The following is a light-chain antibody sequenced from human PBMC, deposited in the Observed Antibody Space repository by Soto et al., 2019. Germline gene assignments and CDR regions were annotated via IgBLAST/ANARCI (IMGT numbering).Light chain of an antibody. V-gene: IGLV2-14*03. J-gene: IGLJ1*01. CDR2: DVS. CDR1: SSDVGSYNY. Sequence: QSALNQPASVSGSSGQSITISCTGTSSDVGSYNYVSWYQQHPGKAPKLMIYDVSNRPSGVSDRFSGSKSGNTASLTISGLQAEDDADYYCTSYITAGTYVFGTGTKVTGL. CDR3: TSYITAGTYV.